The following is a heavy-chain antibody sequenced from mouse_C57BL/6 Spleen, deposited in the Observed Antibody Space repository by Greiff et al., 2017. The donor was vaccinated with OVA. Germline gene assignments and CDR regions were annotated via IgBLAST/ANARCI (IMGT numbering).Heavy chain of an antibody. CDR3: TTITTVVATGGYFDV. Sequence: EVQLQQSGAELVRPGASVKLSCTASGFNIKDYYMHWVKQRPEQGLEWIGRIDPEDGDTEYAPKFPGKATMTADTSSNTAYLQLSSLTSEDTAVYYCTTITTVVATGGYFDVWGTGTTVTVSS. D-gene: IGHD1-1*01. J-gene: IGHJ1*03. CDR2: IDPEDGDT. V-gene: IGHV14-1*01. CDR1: GFNIKDYY.